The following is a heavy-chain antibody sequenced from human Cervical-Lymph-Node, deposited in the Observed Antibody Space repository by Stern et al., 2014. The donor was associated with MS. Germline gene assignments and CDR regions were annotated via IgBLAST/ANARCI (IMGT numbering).Heavy chain of an antibody. CDR2: ISSSSSYI. CDR3: ARDPPGIAAMGFDY. D-gene: IGHD6-13*01. J-gene: IGHJ4*02. CDR1: GFTFSSYS. Sequence: VQLVQSGGGLVKPGGSLRLSCAASGFTFSSYSMNWVRQAPGKGLEWVSSISSSSSYIYYADSVKGRFTISRDNAKNSLYLQMNSLRAEDTAVYYCARDPPGIAAMGFDYWGQGTLVTVSS. V-gene: IGHV3-21*01.